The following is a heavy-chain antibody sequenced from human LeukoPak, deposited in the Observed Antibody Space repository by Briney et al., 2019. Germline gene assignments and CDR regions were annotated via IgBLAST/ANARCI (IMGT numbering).Heavy chain of an antibody. D-gene: IGHD6-6*01. CDR1: GGSISSYY. J-gene: IGHJ4*02. V-gene: IGHV4-4*09. Sequence: SETLSLTCTVSGGSISSYYWSWIRQPPGKGLEWIGYIYTSGSTNYNPSLKSRVTISVDTSKNQFSLKLSSVTAADTAVYYCARHAARVFDYWGQGTLVTVSS. CDR3: ARHAARVFDY. CDR2: IYTSGST.